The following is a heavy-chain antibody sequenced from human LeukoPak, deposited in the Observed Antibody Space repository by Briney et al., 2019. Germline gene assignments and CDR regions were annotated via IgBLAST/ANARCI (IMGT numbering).Heavy chain of an antibody. Sequence: GGSLILSCAASEFSFSSYWMTWVRQAPGKGLEWVANINQDESDKYYVDSVKGRFTISRDNAKNSLYLQMNSLRAEDPAVYYCARANSAHFDYWGQGTLVTVSS. J-gene: IGHJ4*02. CDR1: EFSFSSYW. CDR2: INQDESDK. CDR3: ARANSAHFDY. V-gene: IGHV3-7*04. D-gene: IGHD3-10*01.